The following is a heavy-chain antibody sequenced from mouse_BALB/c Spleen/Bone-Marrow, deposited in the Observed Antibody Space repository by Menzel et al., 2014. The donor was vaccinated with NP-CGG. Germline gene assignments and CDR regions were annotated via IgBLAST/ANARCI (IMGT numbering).Heavy chain of an antibody. Sequence: QVQLKESGPELVKPGASVKISCKASGYTFTDYYINWVKQKPGQGLEWIGWIYPGSGNTKYNEKFKGKATLTVNTSSSTAYMQLSSLTSEDTAVYFCARGVYYGNYFDYWGQGTTLTVSS. D-gene: IGHD2-1*01. CDR2: IYPGSGNT. CDR3: ARGVYYGNYFDY. J-gene: IGHJ2*01. CDR1: GYTFTDYY. V-gene: IGHV1-84*02.